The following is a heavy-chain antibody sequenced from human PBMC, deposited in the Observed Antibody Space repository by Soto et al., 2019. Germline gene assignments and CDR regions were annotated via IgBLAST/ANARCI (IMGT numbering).Heavy chain of an antibody. V-gene: IGHV3-72*01. Sequence: VQLVESGGGLVKPGGSLRLSCAASGFTLSDHYIDWVRQAPGKGLEWVGRSRDKPQGYSTAYAASVKGRFTTSRDESKNSAYLQMNSLKTEDTAVYYCVRATYFSDSSGYTRCLDYWGQGTLVTVSS. J-gene: IGHJ4*02. CDR1: GFTLSDHY. D-gene: IGHD3-22*01. CDR2: SRDKPQGYST. CDR3: VRATYFSDSSGYTRCLDY.